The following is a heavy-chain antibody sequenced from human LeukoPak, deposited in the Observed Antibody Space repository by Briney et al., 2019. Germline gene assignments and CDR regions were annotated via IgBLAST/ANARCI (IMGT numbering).Heavy chain of an antibody. CDR1: GFTFSSYG. J-gene: IGHJ4*02. CDR3: ARDSSSAQLDY. D-gene: IGHD6-13*01. CDR2: IWYDGSNK. Sequence: GGSLRLSCAASGFTFSSYGMHWVRQAPGKGLEWVAVIWYDGSNKYYADSVKGRFTISRDNSKDTLYLQMNSLRAEDTAVYYCARDSSSAQLDYWGQGTLVTVSS. V-gene: IGHV3-33*01.